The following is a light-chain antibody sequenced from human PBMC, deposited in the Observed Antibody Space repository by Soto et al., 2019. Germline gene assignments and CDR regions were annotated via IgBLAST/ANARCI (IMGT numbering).Light chain of an antibody. J-gene: IGKJ1*01. CDR1: QIISSY. Sequence: DIQPSQSPSYLSASVGHRATLNCQSSQIISSYLKCYQEKPGKAPKLLIYAASSLQSRVPSRFSGSGSCTEFTLTSSSLQPEDFGTYYCPPSYRSPSSGQ. CDR3: PPSYRSPS. V-gene: IGKV1-39*01. CDR2: AAS.